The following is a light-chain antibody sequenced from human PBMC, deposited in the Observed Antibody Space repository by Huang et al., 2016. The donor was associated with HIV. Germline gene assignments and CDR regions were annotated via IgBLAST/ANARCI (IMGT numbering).Light chain of an antibody. J-gene: IGKJ3*01. CDR1: QGITSY. CDR2: AAS. Sequence: IQLTQSPSTLSASVGDRVTITCRASQGITSYLAWYQQKPGGAPKLLIYAASTLQSGVPLGFGGSGSGTDVTLTISSLQPEDFATYYCQHLDTYPLPFGPGTKVDI. V-gene: IGKV1-9*01. CDR3: QHLDTYPLP.